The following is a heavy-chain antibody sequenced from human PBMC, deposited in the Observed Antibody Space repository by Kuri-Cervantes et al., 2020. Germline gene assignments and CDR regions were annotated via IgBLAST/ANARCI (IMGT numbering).Heavy chain of an antibody. CDR2: IIPIFGTA. J-gene: IGHJ4*02. CDR3: ASSGKYYFDY. V-gene: IGHV1-69*06. CDR1: GGTFSSYA. Sequence: SVKVSCKASGGTFSSYAISWVRQAPGQGLEWMGGIIPIFGTANHAQKFQGRVTITADKSTSTAYMELSSLRSEDTAVYYCASSGKYYFDYWGQGTLVTVSS. D-gene: IGHD5-12*01.